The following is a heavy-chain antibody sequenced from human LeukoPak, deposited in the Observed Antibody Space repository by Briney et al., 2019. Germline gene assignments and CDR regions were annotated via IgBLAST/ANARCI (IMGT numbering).Heavy chain of an antibody. Sequence: GGSLRLSCAASGFTFNKYAMTWVRQAPGGGLEWVSTFSGSGNRTYYADSVKGRFTISRDNSKNTLYLVLNSLRAEDTAVYYCAQGTAAQGHWGQGTLVTVSS. V-gene: IGHV3-23*01. CDR3: AQGTAAQGH. CDR2: FSGSGNRT. J-gene: IGHJ4*02. D-gene: IGHD1-1*01. CDR1: GFTFNKYA.